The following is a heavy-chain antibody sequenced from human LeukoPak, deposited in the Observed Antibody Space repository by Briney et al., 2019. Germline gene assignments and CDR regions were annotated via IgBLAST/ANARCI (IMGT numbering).Heavy chain of an antibody. CDR2: IKIKIAGWTT. Sequence: GGSLRLSCAASGLTSSDAWMSWVRQAPGQGLEWVGRIKIKIAGWTTDFAAPVKGRFTISRDDSKNTLYLQMNNLKIEDTAVYYCTTGGHYYGQWGQGTLVTVSS. CDR3: TTGGHYYGQ. D-gene: IGHD3-10*01. J-gene: IGHJ4*02. CDR1: GLTSSDAW. V-gene: IGHV3-15*01.